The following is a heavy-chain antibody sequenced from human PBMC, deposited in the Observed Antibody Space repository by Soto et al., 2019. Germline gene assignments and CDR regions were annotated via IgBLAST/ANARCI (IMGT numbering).Heavy chain of an antibody. J-gene: IGHJ6*02. CDR1: GYTFTSYA. CDR3: ARYYYDSSDNYYYYYGMDV. V-gene: IGHV7-4-1*01. D-gene: IGHD3-22*01. Sequence: GASVKVSCKASGYTFTSYAMNSVRQAPGQGXEWMGWINTNTGNPTYAQGFTGRFVFSLDTSVSTAYLQICSLKAEDTAVYYCARYYYDSSDNYYYYYGMDVWGQGTTVTVSS. CDR2: INTNTGNP.